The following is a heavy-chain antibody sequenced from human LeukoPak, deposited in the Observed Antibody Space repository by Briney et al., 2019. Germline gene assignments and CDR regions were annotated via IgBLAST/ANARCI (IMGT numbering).Heavy chain of an antibody. J-gene: IGHJ4*02. CDR3: AKDMGSRVATMDY. CDR2: ISWSSGSI. Sequence: GGSLRLSCAASGVTFDDYAMHWVRQAPGKGLEWVSGISWSSGSIGYADSVKGRFTISRDNAKNSLYLQMNSLRAEDTALYYCAKDMGSRVATMDYWGQGTLVTVSS. CDR1: GVTFDDYA. D-gene: IGHD5-12*01. V-gene: IGHV3-9*01.